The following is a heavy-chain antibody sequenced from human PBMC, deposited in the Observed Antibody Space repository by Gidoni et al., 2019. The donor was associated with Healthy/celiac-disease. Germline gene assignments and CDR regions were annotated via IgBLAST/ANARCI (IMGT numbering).Heavy chain of an antibody. D-gene: IGHD5-18*01. CDR1: GGSFSGYY. V-gene: IGHV4-34*01. J-gene: IGHJ6*02. CDR2: INHSGST. CDR3: ARNGWNTAMVRYSRMDV. Sequence: QVQLQQWGAGLLKPSETLSLTCAVYGGSFSGYYWSWIRQPPGKGLEWLGEINHSGSTNYNPSLKSRVTISVDTSKNQFSLKLSSVTAADTAVYYCARNGWNTAMVRYSRMDVWGQGTTVTVSS.